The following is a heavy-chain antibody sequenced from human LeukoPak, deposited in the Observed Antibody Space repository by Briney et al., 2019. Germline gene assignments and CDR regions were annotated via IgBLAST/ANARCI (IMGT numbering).Heavy chain of an antibody. D-gene: IGHD3-10*01. CDR2: ISAYNGNT. Sequence: ASVKVSCKASGYSFTSYGTSWVRQAPGQGLEWMGWISAYNGNTNYAQKLQGRVTMTTDTSTSTAYMELRSLRSDDTAVYYCARSNYYGSGSRYYYYYGMDVWGQGTTVTVSS. V-gene: IGHV1-18*01. J-gene: IGHJ6*02. CDR1: GYSFTSYG. CDR3: ARSNYYGSGSRYYYYYGMDV.